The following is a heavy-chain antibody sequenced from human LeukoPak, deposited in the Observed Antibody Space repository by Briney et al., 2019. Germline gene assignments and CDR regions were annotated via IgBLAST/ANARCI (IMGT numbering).Heavy chain of an antibody. CDR1: GFTFSSYV. D-gene: IGHD3-10*01. V-gene: IGHV3-23*01. CDR2: ISNSGGTT. CDR3: AKPLTGRRSFDC. J-gene: IGHJ4*02. Sequence: GGSLRLSCAASGFTFSSYVISWVRQAPGKGLEWVSGISNSGGTTYYADSVKGRFTISRDNSQNTLYLQMNSLGAEDTAVYYCAKPLTGRRSFDCWGQGALVTVSS.